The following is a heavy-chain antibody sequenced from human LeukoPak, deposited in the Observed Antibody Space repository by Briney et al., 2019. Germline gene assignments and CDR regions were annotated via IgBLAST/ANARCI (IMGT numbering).Heavy chain of an antibody. Sequence: SETLSLTCTVSGGSISSYYWSWIRQPPGKGLEWIGYIYYSGSTNYNPSLKSRVTISVDTSKNKFSLKLSSVTAADTAVYYCARDLLGVEGYWGQGTLVTVSS. CDR3: ARDLLGVEGY. J-gene: IGHJ4*02. V-gene: IGHV4-59*01. CDR2: IYYSGST. CDR1: GGSISSYY. D-gene: IGHD3-10*01.